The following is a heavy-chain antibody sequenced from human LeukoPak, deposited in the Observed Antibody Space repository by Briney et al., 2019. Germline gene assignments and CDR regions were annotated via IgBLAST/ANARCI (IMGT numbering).Heavy chain of an antibody. CDR3: ASAYDFWSGYHLPGY. CDR1: GFTFSSHN. V-gene: IGHV3-48*01. J-gene: IGHJ4*02. Sequence: PGGSLRLSCAASGFTFSSHNMNWVRQTPGEGLEWVSYISSSSTTIYYADSVKGRFTISRDNAKNSLYLQMNSLRAEDTAVYYCASAYDFWSGYHLPGYWGQGTLVTVSS. D-gene: IGHD3-3*01. CDR2: ISSSSTTI.